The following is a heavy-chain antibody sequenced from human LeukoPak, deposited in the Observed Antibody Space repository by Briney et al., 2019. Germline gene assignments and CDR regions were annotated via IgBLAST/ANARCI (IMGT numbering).Heavy chain of an antibody. CDR3: ARGRRRSNYEWRPRQDYQYNWFDP. D-gene: IGHD4-11*01. J-gene: IGHJ5*02. V-gene: IGHV4-39*07. Sequence: SETLSLTCNVSGGPISSGGYYWSWIRQPPGKGLEWIGEINHSGSTNYNPSLKSRVTISVGTSKNQFSLKLSSVTAADTAVYYCARGRRRSNYEWRPRQDYQYNWFDPWGQGTLVTVSS. CDR1: GGPISSGGYY. CDR2: INHSGST.